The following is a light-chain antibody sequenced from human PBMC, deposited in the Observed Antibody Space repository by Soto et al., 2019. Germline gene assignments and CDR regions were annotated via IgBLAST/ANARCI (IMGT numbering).Light chain of an antibody. Sequence: EIVLTQSPGTLSLSPGETATLSCRASQTVNSDYLAWFQQRPGQAPRLLIFATSTRATGIPARFSVIGSGTEFTLTISSLQSEDFAVESGPQNKNWPTFEQRTKVDIK. V-gene: IGKV3-15*01. CDR2: ATS. CDR3: PQNKNWPT. CDR1: QTVNSD. J-gene: IGKJ1*01.